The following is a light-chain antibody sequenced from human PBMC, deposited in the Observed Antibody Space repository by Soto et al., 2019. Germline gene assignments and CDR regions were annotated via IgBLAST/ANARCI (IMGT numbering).Light chain of an antibody. Sequence: QSALTQPASVSGSPGQSITISCTGTSSDVGSYNLVSWYQQHPGKAPKLMIYEGSKRPSGVSNRFSGSKSGNTASLTISGLQAEEEADYYCCSDAGSSTPYVFGTGTKVTVL. V-gene: IGLV2-23*01. CDR2: EGS. J-gene: IGLJ1*01. CDR3: CSDAGSSTPYV. CDR1: SSDVGSYNL.